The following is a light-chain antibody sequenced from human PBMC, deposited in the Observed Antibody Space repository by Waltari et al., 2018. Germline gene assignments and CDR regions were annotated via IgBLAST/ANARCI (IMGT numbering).Light chain of an antibody. CDR1: RSIFYSSRYKDY. V-gene: IGKV4-1*01. J-gene: IGKJ1*01. CDR3: QQYLRTPPT. CDR2: WAT. Sequence: EIVMTPSPGSQAVSRAEGTTVDCRSSRSIFYSSRYKDYLAWYQQRPGQPPRLIISWATTRESGVPDRFIGSGSETDFTLTITSLQAEDVAVYYCQQYLRTPPTFGQGTKVEI.